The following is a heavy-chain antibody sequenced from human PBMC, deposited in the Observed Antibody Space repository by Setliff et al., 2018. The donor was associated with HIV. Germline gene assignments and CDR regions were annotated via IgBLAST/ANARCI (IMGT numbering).Heavy chain of an antibody. CDR2: INHGGST. CDR1: GGSFSDYY. J-gene: IGHJ4*02. D-gene: IGHD3-16*02. CDR3: ARGLDVWGTYRYRNYFDY. V-gene: IGHV4-34*01. Sequence: PSETLSLTCAVYGGSFSDYYWSWIRQSPGRGLEWIGEINHGGSTIYNPSLKSRVTISIDTSKNQFSLNLTSVTAADTAIYYCARGLDVWGTYRYRNYFDYWCQGTLVTVSS.